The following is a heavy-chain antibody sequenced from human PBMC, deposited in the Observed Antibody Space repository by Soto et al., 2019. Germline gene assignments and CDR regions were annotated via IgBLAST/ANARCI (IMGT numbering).Heavy chain of an antibody. CDR1: GGSFSGYY. Sequence: PSETLSLTCAVYGGSFSGYYWSWIRQPPGKGLEWIGEINHSGSTNYNPSLKSRVTISVDTSKNQFSLKLSSVTAADTAVYYCARGPRYYYGSGSYYNVYYYGMDVWGQGTTVTVSS. D-gene: IGHD3-10*01. CDR2: INHSGST. CDR3: ARGPRYYYGSGSYYNVYYYGMDV. J-gene: IGHJ6*02. V-gene: IGHV4-34*01.